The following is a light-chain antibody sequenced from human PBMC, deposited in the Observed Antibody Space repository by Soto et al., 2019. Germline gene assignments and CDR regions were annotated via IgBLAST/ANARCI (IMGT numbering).Light chain of an antibody. CDR2: EVS. V-gene: IGLV2-14*01. Sequence: QSALTQPASVSGSPGQSITISCSGTSSDVGGYNYVSWYQKHPGKAPKLMIYEVSNRSSGVSNRVSGFKSGNTASLTCSWLQAEDEADYYCTSYTSYRTVLCGGGTKLTVL. CDR1: SSDVGGYNY. J-gene: IGLJ3*02. CDR3: TSYTSYRTVL.